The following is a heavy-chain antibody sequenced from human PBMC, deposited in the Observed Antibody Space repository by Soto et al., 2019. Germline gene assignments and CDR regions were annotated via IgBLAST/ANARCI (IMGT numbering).Heavy chain of an antibody. CDR2: IWNDGSQK. Sequence: VQLVESGGGVVQPGRSLRLSCEASGFVYSQYAMHWVRQAPGKGPEWVALIWNDGSQKNYVDSVNGRFTISRDNSKNTLNLQMNSLRADDTAMYFCVRGIPSQYSSTWLYWHFDLWGPGTLVTVSS. D-gene: IGHD6-13*01. J-gene: IGHJ2*01. V-gene: IGHV3-33*01. CDR1: GFVYSQYA. CDR3: VRGIPSQYSSTWLYWHFDL.